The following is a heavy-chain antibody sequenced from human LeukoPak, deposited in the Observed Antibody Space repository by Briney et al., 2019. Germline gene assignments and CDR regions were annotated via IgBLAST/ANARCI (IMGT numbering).Heavy chain of an antibody. CDR2: IYPGDSDT. D-gene: IGHD3-22*01. CDR3: ARLDLNYYDSSGYYIFDY. CDR1: GYSFTSYW. V-gene: IGHV5-51*01. J-gene: IGHJ4*02. Sequence: GESLKISCKGPGYSFTSYWIGWVRQMPGKGLEWMGIIYPGDSDTRYSPSFQGQVTISADKSISTAYLQWSSLKASDTAMYYCARLDLNYYDSSGYYIFDYWGQGTLVTVSS.